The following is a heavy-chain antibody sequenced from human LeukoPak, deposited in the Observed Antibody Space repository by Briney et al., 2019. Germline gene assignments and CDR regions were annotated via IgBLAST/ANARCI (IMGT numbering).Heavy chain of an antibody. V-gene: IGHV4-59*01. J-gene: IGHJ4*02. CDR1: GGSFSGYY. CDR2: IYYSGST. CDR3: AREHTEYYFDY. Sequence: SETLSLTCAVYGGSFSGYYWSWIRQPPGKGLEWIGYIYYSGSTNYNPSLKSRVTISVDTSKNQFSLKLSSVTAADTAVYYCAREHTEYYFDYWGQGTLVTVSS. D-gene: IGHD2-2*02.